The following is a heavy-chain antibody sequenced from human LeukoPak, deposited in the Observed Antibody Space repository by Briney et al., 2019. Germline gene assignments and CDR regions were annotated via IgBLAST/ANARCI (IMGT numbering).Heavy chain of an antibody. CDR3: ARGANYDFWSGYPPPYYFDY. J-gene: IGHJ4*02. D-gene: IGHD3-3*01. CDR1: GGSISSYY. V-gene: IGHV4-59*01. CDR2: IYYSGST. Sequence: SETLSFTCTVSGGSISSYYWSWIRQPPGKGLEWIGYIYYSGSTNYNPSLKSRVTISVDTSKNQFSLKLSSVTAADTAVYYCARGANYDFWSGYPPPYYFDYWGQGTLVTVSS.